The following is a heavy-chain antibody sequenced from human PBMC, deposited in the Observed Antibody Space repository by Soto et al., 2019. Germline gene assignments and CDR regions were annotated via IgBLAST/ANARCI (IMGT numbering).Heavy chain of an antibody. CDR3: ATGRSEVVPGAMDT. J-gene: IGHJ5*02. CDR1: GDSFSNYY. Sequence: SETLSLTCTVSGDSFSNYYCNWVRKSAGKGLEWIGRIYPTGSTTYNPSLKSRLTMSVDTSKNQFSLRLTSMTAADTTVYYCATGRSEVVPGAMDTWGQGTLVTVSS. V-gene: IGHV4-4*07. D-gene: IGHD2-2*01. CDR2: IYPTGST.